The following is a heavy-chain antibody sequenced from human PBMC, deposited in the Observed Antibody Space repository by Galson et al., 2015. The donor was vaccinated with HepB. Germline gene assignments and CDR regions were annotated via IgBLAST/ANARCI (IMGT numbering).Heavy chain of an antibody. CDR2: IYYSGST. J-gene: IGHJ6*03. D-gene: IGHD2-2*01. V-gene: IGHV4-31*03. CDR3: ASIVPAAPGPHMRYYYYYMDV. CDR1: GGSISSGGYY. Sequence: TLSLTCTVSGGSISSGGYYWSWIRQHPGKGLEWIGYIYYSGSTYYNPSLKSRVTISVDTSKNQFSLKLSSVTAADTAVYYCASIVPAAPGPHMRYYYYYMDVWGKGTTVTVSS.